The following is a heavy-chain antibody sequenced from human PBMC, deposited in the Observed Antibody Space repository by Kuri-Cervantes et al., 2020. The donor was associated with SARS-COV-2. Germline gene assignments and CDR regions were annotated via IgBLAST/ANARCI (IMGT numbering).Heavy chain of an antibody. Sequence: SVKVSCKASGDSFSSYSFNWVRQAPGQGLEWMGGIIPMFGTADYAQKVQGKVTVTADESTSTAYMELSSMSSEDTAVYYCARDPTYYDFWSGXALGNWFDPWGQGTLVTVSS. J-gene: IGHJ5*02. D-gene: IGHD3-3*01. CDR3: ARDPTYYDFWSGXALGNWFDP. CDR1: GDSFSSYS. V-gene: IGHV1-69*13. CDR2: IIPMFGTA.